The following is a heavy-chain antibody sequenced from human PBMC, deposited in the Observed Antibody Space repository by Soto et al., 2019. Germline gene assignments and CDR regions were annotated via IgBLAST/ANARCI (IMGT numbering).Heavy chain of an antibody. CDR3: AHRTYCSGGSCYDY. J-gene: IGHJ4*02. D-gene: IGHD2-15*01. Sequence: ESGPTREPTQTLTLTCTFSGFSLSTREVGVGWIRQPPGEALEWLAIIFWDDDERYNPSLMTRLTITKDTSKNQVVLTMTDMDPADTATYYCAHRTYCSGGSCYDYWGQGTLVTVSS. V-gene: IGHV2-5*02. CDR1: GFSLSTREVG. CDR2: IFWDDDE.